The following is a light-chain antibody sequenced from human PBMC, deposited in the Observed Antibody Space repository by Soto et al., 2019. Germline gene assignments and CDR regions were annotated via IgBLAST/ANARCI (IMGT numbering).Light chain of an antibody. CDR1: QSVSSN. V-gene: IGKV3D-15*02. Sequence: EIVMTQSPATLSVSPGERATLSCWASQSVSSNLAWYQQKPRQAPRLLIYDVSTRATGIPSRFSGSGSGTDFTLTISRLESEDFAVYYCQQYGGSPPITFGQGTRLEIK. CDR2: DVS. J-gene: IGKJ5*01. CDR3: QQYGGSPPIT.